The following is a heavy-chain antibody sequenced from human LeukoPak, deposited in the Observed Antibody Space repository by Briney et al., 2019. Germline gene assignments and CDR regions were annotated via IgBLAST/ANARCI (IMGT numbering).Heavy chain of an antibody. Sequence: SETLSLTCAVYGGSFSGYYWSWIRQPPGKGLEWIGEINHSGSTNYNPSLKSRVTISVDTSKNQLSLKLSSVTAADTAVYYCARARSDIVVVVAATPATTVDYWGQGTLVTVSS. CDR2: INHSGST. CDR1: GGSFSGYY. D-gene: IGHD2-15*01. V-gene: IGHV4-34*01. J-gene: IGHJ4*02. CDR3: ARARSDIVVVVAATPATTVDY.